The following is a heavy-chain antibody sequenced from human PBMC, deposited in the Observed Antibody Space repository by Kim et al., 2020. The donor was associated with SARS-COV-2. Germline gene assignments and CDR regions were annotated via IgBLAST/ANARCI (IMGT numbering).Heavy chain of an antibody. J-gene: IGHJ4*02. Sequence: GGSLRLSCAASGFTVSSNYMSWVRQAPGKGLEWVSVIYSGGSTYYADSVKGRFTISRHNSKNTLYLQMNSLRAEDTAVYYCARISSSWYRLGQEVYYFDYWGQGTLVTVSS. CDR3: ARISSSWYRLGQEVYYFDY. CDR1: GFTVSSNY. D-gene: IGHD6-13*01. CDR2: IYSGGST. V-gene: IGHV3-53*04.